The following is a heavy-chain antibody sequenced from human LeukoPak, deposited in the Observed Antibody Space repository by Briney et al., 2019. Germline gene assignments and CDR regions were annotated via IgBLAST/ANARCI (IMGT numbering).Heavy chain of an antibody. CDR3: AKLAVLLWFGETQTFDY. CDR2: ISGSGGST. CDR1: GFTFSSYA. D-gene: IGHD3-10*01. V-gene: IGHV3-23*01. Sequence: PGGSLRLSCAASGFTFSSYAMSWVRQAPGKGLEWVSAISGSGGSTYYADSVKGRFTISRDNSKNTLYLQTNSLRAEDTAVYYCAKLAVLLWFGETQTFDYWGQGTLVTVSS. J-gene: IGHJ4*02.